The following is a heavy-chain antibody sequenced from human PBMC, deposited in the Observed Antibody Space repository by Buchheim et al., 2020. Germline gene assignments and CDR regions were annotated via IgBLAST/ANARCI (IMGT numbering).Heavy chain of an antibody. CDR1: GFSVSTNY. D-gene: IGHD2-15*01. CDR3: AKDKGSRVVPVFDY. V-gene: IGHV3-23*04. Sequence: EVQLVETGGGLIQPGGSLRLSCAASGFSVSTNYMSWVRRAPGKGLEWVSAISGSGGSTYYADSVKGRFTISRDNSKNTLYLQMNSLRAEDTAVYYCAKDKGSRVVPVFDYWGQGTL. CDR2: ISGSGGST. J-gene: IGHJ4*02.